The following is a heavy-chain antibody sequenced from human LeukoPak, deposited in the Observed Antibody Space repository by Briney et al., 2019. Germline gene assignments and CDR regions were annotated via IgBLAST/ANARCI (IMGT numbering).Heavy chain of an antibody. J-gene: IGHJ4*02. CDR1: GFTFSDYY. V-gene: IGHV3-23*01. CDR3: AKDPLLRYFDWLPDYFDY. CDR2: ISGSGGST. D-gene: IGHD3-9*01. Sequence: GGSLRLSCAVSGFTFSDYYMSWIRQAPGKGLEWVSAISGSGGSTYYADSVKGRFTISRDNSKNTLYLQMNSLRAEDTAVYYCAKDPLLRYFDWLPDYFDYWGQGTLVTVSS.